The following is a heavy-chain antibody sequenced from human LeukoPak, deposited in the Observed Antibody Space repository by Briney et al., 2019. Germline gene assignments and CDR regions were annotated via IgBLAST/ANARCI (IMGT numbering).Heavy chain of an antibody. CDR3: AKDRTDRGY. CDR2: ISSSGSYM. V-gene: IGHV3-21*04. J-gene: IGHJ4*02. D-gene: IGHD2-15*01. Sequence: GGSLRLSCAASGFTFRNYSMNWVRQAPGKGLEWVSFISSSGSYMYDTDSMKGRFTISRDNSKNTLYLQMNSLRGEDTAVYYCAKDRTDRGYWGRGTLVTVSS. CDR1: GFTFRNYS.